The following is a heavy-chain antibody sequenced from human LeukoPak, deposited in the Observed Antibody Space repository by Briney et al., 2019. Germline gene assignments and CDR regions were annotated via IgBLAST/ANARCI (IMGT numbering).Heavy chain of an antibody. V-gene: IGHV4-4*02. J-gene: IGHJ5*02. CDR3: VRDFSMVRGVIISNWFDP. CDR1: GGSISSGNW. Sequence: SETLSLTCAVSGGSISSGNWWSWVRQPPGKGLEWIGKIYHSGSTNYNPSLKSRVPISVDKSKNQFSLRLSSVTAADTAVYYCVRDFSMVRGVIISNWFDPWGQGTLVTVSS. D-gene: IGHD3-10*01. CDR2: IYHSGST.